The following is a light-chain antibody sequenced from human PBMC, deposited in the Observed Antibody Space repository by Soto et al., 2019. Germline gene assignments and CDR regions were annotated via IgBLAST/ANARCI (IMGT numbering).Light chain of an antibody. V-gene: IGKV2D-29*01. CDR2: EVS. J-gene: IGKJ1*01. CDR3: MQTIQLPWT. CDR1: HSLVYAERNTY. Sequence: VVMTQSPLSLPVTLGQPASISCRSTHSLVYAERNTYFYWYLQKPGQPPQLLIYEVSNRFSGTPDRFSGSGSGTDFTLKISRVEAEDVGIYYCMQTIQLPWTFGQGTKVDIK.